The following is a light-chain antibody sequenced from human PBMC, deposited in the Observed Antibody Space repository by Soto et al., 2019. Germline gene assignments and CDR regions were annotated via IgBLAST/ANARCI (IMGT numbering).Light chain of an antibody. CDR1: SSNIGSNF. CDR2: RNN. J-gene: IGLJ3*02. V-gene: IGLV1-47*01. Sequence: QSVLTQPPSASGTPGQRVTMCCSGGSSNIGSNFVYWYQQVPGTAPKLLIYRNNQRPSGVPDRFSGSKSATSASLAITGLRSEDAADYLCAAWDRTLATLVFGGGTKLTVL. CDR3: AAWDRTLATLV.